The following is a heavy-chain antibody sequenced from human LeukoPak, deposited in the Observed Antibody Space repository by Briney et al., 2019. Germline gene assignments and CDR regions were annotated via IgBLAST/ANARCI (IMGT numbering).Heavy chain of an antibody. V-gene: IGHV4-30-4*08. CDR2: IYYSGST. Sequence: SETLSLTCTVSGGSISSGDYYWSWIRQPPGKGLEWIGYIYYSGSTYYNPSLKSRVTISVDTSKNQFSLKLSSVTAAHTAVYYCAREVKGTVGYWGQGTLVTVSS. CDR3: AREVKGTVGY. CDR1: GGSISSGDYY. J-gene: IGHJ4*02. D-gene: IGHD2-15*01.